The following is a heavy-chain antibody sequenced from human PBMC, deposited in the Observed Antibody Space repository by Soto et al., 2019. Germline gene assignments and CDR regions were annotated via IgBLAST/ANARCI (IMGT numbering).Heavy chain of an antibody. CDR2: VHYNGNT. J-gene: IGHJ4*02. D-gene: IGHD1-1*01. Sequence: QVQLQVSGPGLVKPSETLSLTCTVSGDSISSYSWSWIRQPPGRGLEWIGNVHYNGNTKYNPSLKSRVTMSVDTSKNQFSLKLISVTTADTALYFCAREGNLGRWQQPLDYWGQGTLVSVSS. CDR1: GDSISSYS. CDR3: AREGNLGRWQQPLDY. V-gene: IGHV4-59*01.